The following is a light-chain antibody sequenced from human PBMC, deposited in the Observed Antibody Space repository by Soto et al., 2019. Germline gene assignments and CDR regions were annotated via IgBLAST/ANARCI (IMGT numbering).Light chain of an antibody. J-gene: IGKJ5*01. Sequence: EIVLTQSPATLSLSSGERATLSCRASQSVSNYLAWYQQKPGQAPRLLIYDASNRASGIPARFSGSGSGTDFTLTISSLEPEDFALYYCQQRSNSITFGQGTRLEIK. CDR3: QQRSNSIT. CDR1: QSVSNY. CDR2: DAS. V-gene: IGKV3-11*01.